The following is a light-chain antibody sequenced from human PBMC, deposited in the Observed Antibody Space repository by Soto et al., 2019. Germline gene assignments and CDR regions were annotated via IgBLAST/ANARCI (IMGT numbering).Light chain of an antibody. J-gene: IGKJ1*01. V-gene: IGKV1-5*03. CDR1: QTISSW. CDR3: QQSYSSPPT. CDR2: KAS. Sequence: IRMTQSPSSFSASTGDRVTITCRASQTISSWLAWYQQKPGKAPKLLIYKASTLKSGVPSRFSGSGSGTEFTLTISSLQPDDFATYYCQQSYSSPPTFGQGTKVDIK.